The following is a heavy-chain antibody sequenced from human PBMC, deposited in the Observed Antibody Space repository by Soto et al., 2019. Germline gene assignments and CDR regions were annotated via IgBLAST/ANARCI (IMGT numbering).Heavy chain of an antibody. V-gene: IGHV3-33*01. CDR3: ARIDDYGDYVTDY. J-gene: IGHJ4*02. CDR1: GFAFNTHG. D-gene: IGHD4-17*01. Sequence: WGSLRLSCAASGFAFNTHGMHFFRQSPGKGLEWVAVIWYDGSQRYYADFVRGRFTISRDNSQNTLYLQMTSLRAEDTAVYYCARIDDYGDYVTDYWGQGALVTVSS. CDR2: IWYDGSQR.